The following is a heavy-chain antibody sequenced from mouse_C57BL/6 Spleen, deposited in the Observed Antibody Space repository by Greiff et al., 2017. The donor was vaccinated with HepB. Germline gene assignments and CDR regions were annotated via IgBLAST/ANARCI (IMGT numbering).Heavy chain of an antibody. CDR3: ARDQTTVSYFDY. D-gene: IGHD1-1*01. Sequence: EVKLQESGPGLVKPSQSLSLTCPVTGYSITSGYYWNWIRQFPGNQLEWMGYISYDGSNNYNPSLKNRISITRDTSKNQFFLKLNSVTTEDTATYYCARDQTTVSYFDYWGQGTTLTVSS. J-gene: IGHJ2*01. CDR1: GYSITSGYY. V-gene: IGHV3-6*01. CDR2: ISYDGSN.